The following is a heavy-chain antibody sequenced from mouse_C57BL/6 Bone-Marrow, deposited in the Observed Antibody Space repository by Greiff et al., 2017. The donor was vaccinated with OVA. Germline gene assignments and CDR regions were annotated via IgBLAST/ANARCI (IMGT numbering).Heavy chain of an antibody. CDR1: EYEFPSHD. CDR3: ARQADYYGSSYGYFDV. Sequence: EVQRVESGGGLVQPGESLKLSCESNEYEFPSHDMSWVRKTPEKRLELVAAINSDGGSTYYPDTMERRFIISRDNTKKTLYLQMSSLRSEDTALYYCARQADYYGSSYGYFDVWGTGTTVTVSS. V-gene: IGHV5-2*01. CDR2: INSDGGST. D-gene: IGHD1-1*01. J-gene: IGHJ1*03.